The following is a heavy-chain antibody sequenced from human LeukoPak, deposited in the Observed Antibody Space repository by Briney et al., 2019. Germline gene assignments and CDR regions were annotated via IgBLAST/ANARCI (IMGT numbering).Heavy chain of an antibody. CDR3: ARAWLRDCSGGSCYYFDY. Sequence: GASVKVSCKASGGTFSSYAISWVRQAPGQGLEWMGGIIPIFGTANYAQKFQGRVTIIADKSTSTAYMELSSLRSEDTAAYYCARAWLRDCSGGSCYYFDYWGQGTLVTVSS. CDR2: IIPIFGTA. D-gene: IGHD2-15*01. CDR1: GGTFSSYA. J-gene: IGHJ4*02. V-gene: IGHV1-69*06.